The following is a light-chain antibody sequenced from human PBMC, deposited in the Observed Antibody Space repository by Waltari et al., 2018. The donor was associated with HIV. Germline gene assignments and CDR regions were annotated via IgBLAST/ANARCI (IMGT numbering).Light chain of an antibody. J-gene: IGLJ2*01. CDR3: QSADIGVL. CDR2: KDT. V-gene: IGLV3-25*03. CDR1: RLSKQY. Sequence: SSELTQPPSVSVSPGQTARITCSGDRLSKQYTHWYQQRPGQSPLMVMYKDTERPSGIRERFAGSSSGTTVTLTISGVRAEDEADYFCQSADIGVLFGGGTKLTVL.